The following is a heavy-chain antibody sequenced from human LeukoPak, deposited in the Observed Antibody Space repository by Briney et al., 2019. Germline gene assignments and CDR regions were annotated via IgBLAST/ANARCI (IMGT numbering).Heavy chain of an antibody. CDR3: ASKGYCSGGSCYSGDY. J-gene: IGHJ4*02. CDR1: GGSFSGYY. Sequence: PSETLSLTCTVYGGSFSGYYWSWIRQPPGQGLEWMGEINHSGSTNYNPSLKSRVTISVDTSKNQFSLKLSSVTAAATAVYYCASKGYCSGGSCYSGDYWGQGALVTISS. V-gene: IGHV4-34*01. D-gene: IGHD2-15*01. CDR2: INHSGST.